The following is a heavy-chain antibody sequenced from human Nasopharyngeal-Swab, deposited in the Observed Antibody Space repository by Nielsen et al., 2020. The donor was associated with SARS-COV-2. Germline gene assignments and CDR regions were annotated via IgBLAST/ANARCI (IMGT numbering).Heavy chain of an antibody. CDR2: IATNTYGGTA. Sequence: GEFLKISCKPSGFPLASYAVTWVRQAPGRGLEWLGFIATNTYGGTAKYAASVRGRFTISRDDSRNFAYLQMDGLTVDDTALYHCVRGQKAFDVWGQGAMVTVSS. V-gene: IGHV3-49*02. CDR3: VRGQKAFDV. J-gene: IGHJ3*01. CDR1: GFPLASYA.